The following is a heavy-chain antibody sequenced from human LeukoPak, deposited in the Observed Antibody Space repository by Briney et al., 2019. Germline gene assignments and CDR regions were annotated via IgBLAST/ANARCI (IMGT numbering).Heavy chain of an antibody. J-gene: IGHJ4*02. CDR1: GDSISTYY. Sequence: SETLSLTCTVSGDSISTYYWSWIRQPPGKGLEWIAYIDYRGSTTYNPSLRSRVTISVDTSRNQFSLKLYSVTAADTAVYYCARSRSGYSYDHAAFEIWGQGTLVTVSS. D-gene: IGHD5-18*01. V-gene: IGHV4-59*01. CDR3: ARSRSGYSYDHAAFEI. CDR2: IDYRGST.